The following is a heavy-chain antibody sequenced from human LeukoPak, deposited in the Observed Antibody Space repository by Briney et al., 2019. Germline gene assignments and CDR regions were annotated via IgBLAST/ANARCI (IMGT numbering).Heavy chain of an antibody. Sequence: RPGGSLRLSCAASGFTFDDYGMSWVRQAPGKGLEWVSGINWNGGSTGYADSVKGRFTISRDNAKNSLYLQMNSLRAEDTALYYCASWRAYCSSTSCPNWFDPWGQGTLVTVSS. CDR3: ASWRAYCSSTSCPNWFDP. J-gene: IGHJ5*02. V-gene: IGHV3-20*04. CDR1: GFTFDDYG. CDR2: INWNGGST. D-gene: IGHD2-2*01.